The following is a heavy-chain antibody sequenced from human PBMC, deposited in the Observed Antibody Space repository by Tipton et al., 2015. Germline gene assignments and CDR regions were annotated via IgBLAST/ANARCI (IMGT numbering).Heavy chain of an antibody. Sequence: QSGAEVKKPGSSVKVSCKASGGTFSNYAFSWVRQAPGQGLEWMGGIIPVFPTANYAPKFRGRLTITADESTSTAYMELSSLRFEDTAVYYCARLSGPQAFDYWGQGTLVTVSS. D-gene: IGHD2-15*01. CDR1: GGTFSNYA. CDR2: IIPVFPTA. J-gene: IGHJ4*02. CDR3: ARLSGPQAFDY. V-gene: IGHV1-69*01.